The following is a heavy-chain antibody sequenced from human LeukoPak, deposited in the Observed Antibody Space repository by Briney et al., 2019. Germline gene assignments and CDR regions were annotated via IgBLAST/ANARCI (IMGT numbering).Heavy chain of an antibody. Sequence: GGSLRLSCAASGFTVSSNYMSWVRQAPGKGLGWVSVIYSGGSTYYADSVKGRFTISRDNPKNTLYLQMNSLRAEDTAVYYCARDPPGYCSGGSCYSVGDWGQGTLVTVSS. V-gene: IGHV3-53*01. J-gene: IGHJ4*02. CDR3: ARDPPGYCSGGSCYSVGD. CDR1: GFTVSSNY. D-gene: IGHD2-15*01. CDR2: IYSGGST.